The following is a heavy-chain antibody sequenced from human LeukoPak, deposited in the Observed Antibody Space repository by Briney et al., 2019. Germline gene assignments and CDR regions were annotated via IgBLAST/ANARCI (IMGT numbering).Heavy chain of an antibody. D-gene: IGHD3-22*01. CDR1: GFTFSNYN. CDR3: AISYYDTSGPFDY. J-gene: IGHJ4*02. Sequence: PGGSLRLSCAAPGFTFSNYNMNWVRQAPGKGLEWVSSISRSRTYIYYADSVKGRFTISRDNAKNSLYLQMNSLRAEDTAVYYCAISYYDTSGPFDYWGQGTLVTVSS. V-gene: IGHV3-21*01. CDR2: ISRSRTYI.